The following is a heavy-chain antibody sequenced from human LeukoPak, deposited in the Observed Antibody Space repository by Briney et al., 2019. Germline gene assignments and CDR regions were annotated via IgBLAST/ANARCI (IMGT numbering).Heavy chain of an antibody. CDR1: GFTFSSYS. V-gene: IGHV3-48*01. D-gene: IGHD3-10*01. J-gene: IGHJ3*02. Sequence: GGSLRLSCAASGFTFSSYSMNWVREAPGKGLEWVSYISSSSSTIYYADSVKGRFTISRDNAKNSLYLQMNSLRAEDTAVYYCATHELKDAFDIWGQGTMVTVSS. CDR3: ATHELKDAFDI. CDR2: ISSSSSTI.